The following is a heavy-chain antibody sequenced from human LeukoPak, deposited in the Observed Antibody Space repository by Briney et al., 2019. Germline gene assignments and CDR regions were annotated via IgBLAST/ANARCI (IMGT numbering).Heavy chain of an antibody. CDR3: AIYSDTYYFDH. D-gene: IGHD1-26*01. CDR2: IYPGDSDT. J-gene: IGHJ4*02. Sequence: GESLRISCKGSGYSFTSYWISWVRQMPGKGLEWMGIIYPGDSDTRYSPSFQGQVTISADKSISTAYLQWSSLKASDTAMYYCAIYSDTYYFDHWGQGTLVTVSS. CDR1: GYSFTSYW. V-gene: IGHV5-51*01.